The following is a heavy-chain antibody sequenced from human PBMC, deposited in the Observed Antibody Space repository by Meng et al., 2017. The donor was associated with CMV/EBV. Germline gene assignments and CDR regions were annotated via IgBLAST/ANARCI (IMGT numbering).Heavy chain of an antibody. Sequence: GSLRLSCTVSGGSISSSSYYWGWIRQPPGKALEWIGSIYYSGSTYYNPSLKSRVTISVDTSKNQFSLKLSSVTAADTAVYYCRVYSSGWYYFDYWGQGTLVTVSS. D-gene: IGHD6-19*01. CDR3: RVYSSGWYYFDY. J-gene: IGHJ4*02. V-gene: IGHV4-39*07. CDR1: GGSISSSSYY. CDR2: IYYSGST.